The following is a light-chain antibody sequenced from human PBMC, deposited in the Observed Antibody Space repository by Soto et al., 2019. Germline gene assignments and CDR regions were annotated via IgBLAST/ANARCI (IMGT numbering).Light chain of an antibody. CDR2: GAS. V-gene: IGKV3-20*01. CDR1: QSISRY. J-gene: IGKJ1*01. Sequence: IVLTQSPGTLSLPPGERTTLSCRASQSISRYLAWYQQKPGQGPRLLIYGASSRATGTPDRFSGSGSGTDFTLTINRLEPEDFALYYCQQYGSSPPTFGQGTKVEIK. CDR3: QQYGSSPPT.